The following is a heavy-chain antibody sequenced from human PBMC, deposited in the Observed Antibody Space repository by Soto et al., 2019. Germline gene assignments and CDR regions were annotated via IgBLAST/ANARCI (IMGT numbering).Heavy chain of an antibody. CDR2: INPNSGGT. Sequence: ASVKVSCKASGYTFTGYYMHWVRQAPGQGLEWMGWINPNSGGTNYAQKFQGWVTMTRDTSISTAYMELSRLRSDDTAVYYCARERGYCSSTSCQENYYYYYGMDIWGQGTTVTVSS. D-gene: IGHD2-2*01. CDR1: GYTFTGYY. CDR3: ARERGYCSSTSCQENYYYYYGMDI. J-gene: IGHJ6*02. V-gene: IGHV1-2*04.